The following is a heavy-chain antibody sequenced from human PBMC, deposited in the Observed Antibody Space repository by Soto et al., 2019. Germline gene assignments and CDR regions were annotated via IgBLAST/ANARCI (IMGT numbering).Heavy chain of an antibody. J-gene: IGHJ4*02. CDR1: GGTFSSYA. Sequence: QVQLVQSVAEVKKPGSSVKVSCKASGGTFSSYAISWVRQAPGQGLEWVGGIIPIFGTANDAQKFQGRVTITADESTSTAYMELSSLRSEDTAVYYCARGPDYGDYATYFDFWGQGTLVTVSS. V-gene: IGHV1-69*01. CDR2: IIPIFGTA. D-gene: IGHD4-17*01. CDR3: ARGPDYGDYATYFDF.